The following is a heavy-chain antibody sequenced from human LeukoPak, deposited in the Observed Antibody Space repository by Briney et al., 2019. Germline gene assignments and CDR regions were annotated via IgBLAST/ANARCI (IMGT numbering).Heavy chain of an antibody. CDR2: ISYDGSNK. CDR1: GFTFSSYG. J-gene: IGHJ6*02. CDR3: AKDQVVATIMLFYYYGMDV. V-gene: IGHV3-30*18. D-gene: IGHD5-12*01. Sequence: GGSLRLSCAASGFTFSSYGMHWVRQAQGKGLEWVAVISYDGSNKYYADSVKGRFTTSRDNSKNTLYLQMNSLRAEDTAVYYCAKDQVVATIMLFYYYGMDVWGQGTTVTVSS.